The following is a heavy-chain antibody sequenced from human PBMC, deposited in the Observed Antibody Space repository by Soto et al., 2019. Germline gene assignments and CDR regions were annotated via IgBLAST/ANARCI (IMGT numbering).Heavy chain of an antibody. D-gene: IGHD1-26*01. V-gene: IGHV1-18*01. CDR2: ISAYNGNT. J-gene: IGHJ4*02. Sequence: QVQLVQSGAEVKKPGASVKVSCKASGYTFTSYGISWVRQAPGQGLECMGWISAYNGNTNYAQKVQGRVTMTTDTSTSTAYMELKSLGSDDPGVYYCARVGLWELIRYPDYWGQGTLVTVSS. CDR1: GYTFTSYG. CDR3: ARVGLWELIRYPDY.